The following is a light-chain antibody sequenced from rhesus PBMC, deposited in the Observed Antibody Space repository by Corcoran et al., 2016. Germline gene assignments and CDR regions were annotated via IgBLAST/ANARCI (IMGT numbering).Light chain of an antibody. CDR3: RQYSETPPT. Sequence: DIQMTQSPSSLSASVGDTVTITCRASQSIGNWLDWYQQKPGKAPKLLMHQASSLQSGAPSRLSGNGSGTEFTLPISSLQPADFVTYDCRQYSETPPTFGQGTKLEIK. CDR2: QAS. CDR1: QSIGNW. J-gene: IGKJ1*01. V-gene: IGKV1-22*01.